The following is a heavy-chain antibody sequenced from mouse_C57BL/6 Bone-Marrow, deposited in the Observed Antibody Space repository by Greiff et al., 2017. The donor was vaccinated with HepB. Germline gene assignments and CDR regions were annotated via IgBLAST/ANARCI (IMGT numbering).Heavy chain of an antibody. CDR3: RSHYDYYVRWYFDV. Sequence: VQLQQSGAELMKPGASVKLSCKATGYTFTGYWIEWVKQSPGHGLEWIGEIIPGSGSTNYNEKFKGKATFTADTSSNTAYMQLSSLTTEDSAIYYCRSHYDYYVRWYFDVWGTGTTVTVSS. V-gene: IGHV1-9*01. CDR2: IIPGSGST. J-gene: IGHJ1*03. D-gene: IGHD2-4*01. CDR1: GYTFTGYW.